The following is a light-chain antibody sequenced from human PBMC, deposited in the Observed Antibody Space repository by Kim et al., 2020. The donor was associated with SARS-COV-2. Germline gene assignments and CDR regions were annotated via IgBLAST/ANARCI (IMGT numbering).Light chain of an antibody. CDR2: ETS. J-gene: IGKJ4*01. CDR3: QQRYDWPLT. V-gene: IGKV3-11*01. CDR1: HSVGNS. Sequence: LSPGERATLACRASHSVGNSLAWYQQKPGQAPRLLIFETSNRDTGIPARFSGSGSGTGFTLTISSLEPEDFAVYYCQQRYDWPLTFGGGTKVDIK.